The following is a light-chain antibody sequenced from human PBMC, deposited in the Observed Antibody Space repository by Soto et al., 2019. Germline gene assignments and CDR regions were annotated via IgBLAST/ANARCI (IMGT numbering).Light chain of an antibody. V-gene: IGKV2-40*01. CDR1: QSLFDSDDGTTY. J-gene: IGKJ1*01. CDR2: KAS. CDR3: LQDYGDSWT. Sequence: DIVMTQTPLSLPVTPGAPASISCRSSQSLFDSDDGTTYLDWYLQKPGQSPQLLIYKASTLKSGVPSRFSGSGSGTEFTLTISSLQPEDFASYYCLQDYGDSWTFGQGTKVDIK.